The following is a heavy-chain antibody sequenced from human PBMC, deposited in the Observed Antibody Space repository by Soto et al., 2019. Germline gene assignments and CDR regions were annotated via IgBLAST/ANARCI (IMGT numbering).Heavy chain of an antibody. CDR3: ARRDSSGWYSYFDY. Sequence: SETLSLTCTVSGGSISSYYWSWIRQPPGKGLEWIGYIYYSGSTNYNPSLKSRVTISVDTSKNQFSPKLSSVTAADTAVYYCARRDSSGWYSYFDYWGQGALVTVSS. V-gene: IGHV4-59*08. D-gene: IGHD6-19*01. CDR1: GGSISSYY. CDR2: IYYSGST. J-gene: IGHJ4*02.